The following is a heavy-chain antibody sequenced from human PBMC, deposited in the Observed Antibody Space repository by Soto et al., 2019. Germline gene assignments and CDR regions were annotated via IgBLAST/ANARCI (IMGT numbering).Heavy chain of an antibody. V-gene: IGHV3-30*18. J-gene: IGHJ6*02. CDR3: AKDRDGYKPHYYYYGMDV. CDR1: GFTFSSYG. Sequence: QVQLVESGGGVVQPGRSLRLSCAASGFTFSSYGMHWVRQAPGKGLEWVAVISYDGSNKYYADSVKGRFTISRDNSKTTLYLQMNSLRAEDTAVYYCAKDRDGYKPHYYYYGMDVWGQGTTVTVSS. CDR2: ISYDGSNK. D-gene: IGHD5-12*01.